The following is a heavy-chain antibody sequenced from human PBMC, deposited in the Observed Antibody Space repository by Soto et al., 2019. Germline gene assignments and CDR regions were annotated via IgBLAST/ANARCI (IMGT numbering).Heavy chain of an antibody. CDR2: IYHSGST. CDR3: ARDGSTSWYGMFGY. V-gene: IGHV4-59*01. Sequence: SETLSLTCTVSGASISNYYWSWIRQPPGKGLEWIGYIYHSGSTNYNPSLKSRVTISVDTSKNQFSLKLNSVTAADTAVYYCARDGSTSWYGMFGYWGQGTLVTVSS. D-gene: IGHD6-13*01. J-gene: IGHJ4*02. CDR1: GASISNYY.